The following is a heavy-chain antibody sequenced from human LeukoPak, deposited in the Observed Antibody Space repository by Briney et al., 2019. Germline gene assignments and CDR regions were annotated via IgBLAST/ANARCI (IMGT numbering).Heavy chain of an antibody. V-gene: IGHV3-30*04. CDR2: ISYDGSNK. CDR3: ARENSGWEHFDY. D-gene: IGHD6-19*01. Sequence: GGSLRLSCAASGFTFSSYAIHWVRQAPGKGLEWVAVISYDGSNKYYADSVKGRFTISRDNSKNTLYLQMNSLRAEGTAVYYCARENSGWEHFDYWGQGTLVTVSS. CDR1: GFTFSSYA. J-gene: IGHJ4*02.